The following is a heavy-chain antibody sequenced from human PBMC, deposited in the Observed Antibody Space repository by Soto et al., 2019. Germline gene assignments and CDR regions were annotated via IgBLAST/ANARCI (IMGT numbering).Heavy chain of an antibody. CDR2: IHHSGST. V-gene: IGHV4-4*01. D-gene: IGHD6-19*01. CDR3: VRGPTSGWNA. J-gene: IGHJ5*02. CDR1: AGFLSNHTW. Sequence: PQNLPLTCAVSAGFLSNHTWRIWVRQSPGKGLEWIGEIHHSGSTNYNPSLKSRVTISVDKSKNQFSLNLGSVTAADTAVYSCVRGPTSGWNAWGQGTLVTVS.